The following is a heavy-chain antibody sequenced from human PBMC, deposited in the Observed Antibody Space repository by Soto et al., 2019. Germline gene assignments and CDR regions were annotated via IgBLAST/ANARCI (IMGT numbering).Heavy chain of an antibody. D-gene: IGHD6-13*01. Sequence: GGSLRLSCAAAGFAFSTYAMTWVRQAPGKGLEWVSVISGSGGSSYYAASVKGRFTISRDNSKNTLFLQMNGLRAADTAVYYCAKVTKRAAAGRYEYYKYGMDVWGQGTTVT. CDR3: AKVTKRAAAGRYEYYKYGMDV. V-gene: IGHV3-23*01. J-gene: IGHJ6*02. CDR2: ISGSGGSS. CDR1: GFAFSTYA.